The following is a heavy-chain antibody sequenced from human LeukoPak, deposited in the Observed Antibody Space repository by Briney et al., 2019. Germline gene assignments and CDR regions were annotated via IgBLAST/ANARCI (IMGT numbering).Heavy chain of an antibody. J-gene: IGHJ4*02. V-gene: IGHV3-21*01. CDR3: ARAHHYYDSSGYYRCDY. Sequence: GGSLRLSCAASGFTFSSYSMNWVRQAPGKGLEWVSFISSSSSYIYYADSVKGRFTISRDNAKNSLYLQMNSLRAEDTAVYYCARAHHYYDSSGYYRCDYWGQGTLVTVSS. D-gene: IGHD3-22*01. CDR1: GFTFSSYS. CDR2: ISSSSSYI.